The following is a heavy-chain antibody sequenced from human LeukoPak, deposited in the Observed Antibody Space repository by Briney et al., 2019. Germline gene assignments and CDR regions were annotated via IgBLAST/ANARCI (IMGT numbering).Heavy chain of an antibody. D-gene: IGHD3-22*01. J-gene: IGHJ4*02. CDR2: IYYSGST. CDR1: GGSISNYF. CDR3: AGGGDSGGYYYPMFDY. V-gene: IGHV4-59*01. Sequence: SETLSLTCTVSGGSISNYFWTWIRQPPGKGLEWIGYIYYSGSTNYNPSLKSRVTISVDTSKNQFSLKLNSVTAADTAVYYCAGGGDSGGYYYPMFDYWGQGTLVTVSS.